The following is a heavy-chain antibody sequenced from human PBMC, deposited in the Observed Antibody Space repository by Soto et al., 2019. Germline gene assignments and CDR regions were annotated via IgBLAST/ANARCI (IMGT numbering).Heavy chain of an antibody. V-gene: IGHV3-30*18. J-gene: IGHJ4*02. CDR3: AKDRMGAGVRGYFDY. Sequence: QVQLVESGGGVVQPGRSLRLSCAASGFTFSSYGMHWVRQAPGKGLEWVAVIIYDGSTKYYADSVKGRFTISRDNSKSKLYLQMNSLIAEDTAVYYCAKDRMGAGVRGYFDYWGQGTLVTVSS. CDR1: GFTFSSYG. D-gene: IGHD3-10*01. CDR2: IIYDGSTK.